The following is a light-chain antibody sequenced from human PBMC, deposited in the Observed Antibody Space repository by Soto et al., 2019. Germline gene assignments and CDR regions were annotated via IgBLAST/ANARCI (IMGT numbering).Light chain of an antibody. J-gene: IGKJ3*01. CDR3: QQYDSSPSFT. Sequence: EIVLTQSPGTLSLSPGERATLSCRASQSVSSSYLAWYQQRPGQAPRLLIYGASGRATGIPDRFSGSGSGTDFTLTISRLEPEEFAVYYCQQYDSSPSFTFGHGTKVDIK. V-gene: IGKV3-20*01. CDR1: QSVSSSY. CDR2: GAS.